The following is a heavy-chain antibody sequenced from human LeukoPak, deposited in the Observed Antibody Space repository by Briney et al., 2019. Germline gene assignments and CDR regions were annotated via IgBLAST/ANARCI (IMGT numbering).Heavy chain of an antibody. CDR3: ARHRDFWSGLDAFDI. CDR1: GGSISSSSYY. CDR2: IYYSGST. V-gene: IGHV4-39*01. D-gene: IGHD3-3*01. J-gene: IGHJ3*02. Sequence: SETLSLTCTVSGGSISSSSYYWGWIRQPPGKGLEWIGSIYYSGSTHYNPSLKSRVTISVDTSKNQFSLKLSSVTAADTAVYYCARHRDFWSGLDAFDIWGQGTMVTVSS.